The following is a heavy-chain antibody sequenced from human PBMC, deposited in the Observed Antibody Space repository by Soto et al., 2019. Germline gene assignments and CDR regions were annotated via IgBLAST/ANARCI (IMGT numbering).Heavy chain of an antibody. J-gene: IGHJ6*02. V-gene: IGHV3-11*01. Sequence: GSLRLSCAASGFTFSDYFMTWIRQAPGKGLEWVSYISSSGSNSIYYADSVKGRFTISRDNAKNSLHLQMNSLRVEDTAVYYCAKVLRADTTSSNFYYYSALDDWGQGTTVTVSS. CDR3: AKVLRADTTSSNFYYYSALDD. CDR1: GFTFSDYF. CDR2: ISSSGSNSI. D-gene: IGHD6-6*01.